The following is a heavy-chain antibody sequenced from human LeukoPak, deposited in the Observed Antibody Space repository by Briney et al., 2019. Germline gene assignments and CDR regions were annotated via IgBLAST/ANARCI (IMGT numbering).Heavy chain of an antibody. CDR3: AKDLVGATLNYFDY. J-gene: IGHJ4*02. CDR1: GFTFSSYA. D-gene: IGHD1-26*01. V-gene: IGHV3-23*01. CDR2: ISGSGGST. Sequence: GGSLRLSCAASGFTFSSYAMSWVRQAPGKGLEWVSAISGSGGSTYYADSVKGRFTISRDNSKNTLYLQMNSLRAENTAVYYCAKDLVGATLNYFDYWGQGTLVTVSS.